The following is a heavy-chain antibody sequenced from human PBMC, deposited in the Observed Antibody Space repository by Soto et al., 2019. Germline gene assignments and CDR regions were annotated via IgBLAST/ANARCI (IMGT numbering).Heavy chain of an antibody. CDR2: IRHDGTNK. D-gene: IGHD2-21*01. V-gene: IGHV3-30*18. CDR1: GFTFSSHG. CDR3: VKDRRTEAYGMEV. Sequence: QVQLVESGGGVVEPGTSLRLSCAASGFTFSSHGMHWVRQAPRRGLEWVAVIRHDGTNKQYGDSVKGRFTISRDNSQNTLYLQTNSLRAEDTAVYYCVKDRRTEAYGMEVWGQGTTVTVSS. J-gene: IGHJ6*02.